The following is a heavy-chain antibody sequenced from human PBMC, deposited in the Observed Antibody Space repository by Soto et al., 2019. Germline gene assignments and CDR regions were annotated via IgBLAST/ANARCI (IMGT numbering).Heavy chain of an antibody. CDR3: ASLQVPGNFDY. D-gene: IGHD6-13*01. CDR2: IYYRGDT. J-gene: IGHJ4*02. Sequence: SETLSLTCTVSGGSISTSNYYWAWVRQAPGKGLEWIANIYYRGDTYCHPSLRSRLTVSVDTSKNHFSLKLSSLTAADTSIYSCASLQVPGNFDYWGQGTLVTVSS. V-gene: IGHV4-39*01. CDR1: GGSISTSNYY.